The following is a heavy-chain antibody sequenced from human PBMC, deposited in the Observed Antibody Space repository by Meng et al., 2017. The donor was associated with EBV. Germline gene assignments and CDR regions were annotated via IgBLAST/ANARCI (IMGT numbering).Heavy chain of an antibody. D-gene: IGHD5-12*01. V-gene: IGHV3-53*01. J-gene: IGHJ4*02. CDR1: GFTVSSNY. CDR3: AKHRLGPLDY. Sequence: GQVWESGGGFTQPGGSLSLPWAASGFTVSSNYMSWVRQAPGKGLEWVSVIYSGGSTYYADSVKGRFTISRDNSKNTLYLQMNSLRAEDTAVYYCAKHRLGPLDYWGQGTLVTVSS. CDR2: IYSGGST.